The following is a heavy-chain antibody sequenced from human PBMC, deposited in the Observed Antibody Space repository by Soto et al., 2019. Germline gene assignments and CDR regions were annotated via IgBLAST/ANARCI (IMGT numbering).Heavy chain of an antibody. CDR3: ARAPEVDYWYFDV. J-gene: IGHJ2*01. V-gene: IGHV1-3*01. D-gene: IGHD5-12*01. Sequence: GASVKVSCKASGYTFSNYGLHWMRQAPGQSLEWMGCINAGIANTKYSQKFQGRVTITRDTSANTAYMELSSLRSEDTAVYYCARAPEVDYWYFDVWGRGTLVTVSS. CDR2: INAGIANT. CDR1: GYTFSNYG.